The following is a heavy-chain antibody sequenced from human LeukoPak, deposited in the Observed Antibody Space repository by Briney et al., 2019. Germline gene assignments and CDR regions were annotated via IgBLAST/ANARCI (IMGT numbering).Heavy chain of an antibody. V-gene: IGHV3-23*01. D-gene: IGHD4-23*01. Sequence: GGSLRLSCAASGFTFSSYAMSWVRQAPGKGLERVSSLGGDGRTTYDADSVKGRFTISRDNAKNSLYLQMNSLRAEDTAVYYCARYSYGGSALFDYWGQGTLVTVSS. CDR3: ARYSYGGSALFDY. CDR2: LGGDGRTT. J-gene: IGHJ4*02. CDR1: GFTFSSYA.